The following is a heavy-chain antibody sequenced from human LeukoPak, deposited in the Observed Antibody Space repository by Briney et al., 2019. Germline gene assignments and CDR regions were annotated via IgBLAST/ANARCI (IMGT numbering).Heavy chain of an antibody. D-gene: IGHD2-2*01. Sequence: SETLSLTCTVSGYSISSGYYWGWIRQPPGKGLEWIGSIYHSGSTYYNPSLKSRVSISLDTSKNQFSLKLSSVTAADTAVYYCARSGPAADTLRFDPWGQGTLVTVSS. CDR2: IYHSGST. J-gene: IGHJ5*02. CDR1: GYSISSGYY. CDR3: ARSGPAADTLRFDP. V-gene: IGHV4-38-2*02.